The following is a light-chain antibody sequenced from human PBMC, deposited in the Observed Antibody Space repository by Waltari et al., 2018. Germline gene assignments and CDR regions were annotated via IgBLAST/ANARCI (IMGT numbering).Light chain of an antibody. CDR2: GAS. CDR3: QHYGRSWNT. J-gene: IGKJ2*01. Sequence: EIVLTQSPGTLSLSPGERATLSCRASQSVSGNNLAWYQQKPAQAPRLLIHGASSRATGIPDSFSGSGSGTDFTLTISRLEPEDFAVYYCQHYGRSWNTFGQGTKLEIK. CDR1: QSVSGNN. V-gene: IGKV3-20*01.